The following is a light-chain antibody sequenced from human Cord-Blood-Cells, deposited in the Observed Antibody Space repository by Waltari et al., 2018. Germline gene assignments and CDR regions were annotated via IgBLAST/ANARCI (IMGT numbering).Light chain of an antibody. CDR2: WAS. CDR1: QSVLYSSNNKNY. V-gene: IGKV4-1*01. Sequence: IVIHWHPDSLACSLGGRVTNNCKSSQSVLYSSNNKNYLAWYQQKPGHPPKLLIYWASTRESGVPDRFSGSGSGTDFTLTISSLQAEDVAVYYCQQYYSTPYTFGQGTKLEIK. J-gene: IGKJ2*01. CDR3: QQYYSTPYT.